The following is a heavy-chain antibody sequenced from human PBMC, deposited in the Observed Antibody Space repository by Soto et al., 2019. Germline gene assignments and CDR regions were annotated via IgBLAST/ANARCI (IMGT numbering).Heavy chain of an antibody. Sequence: ASVKVSCKASGYTFTSYAMHWVRQAPGQRLEWMGWINAGNGNTKYQGRVTITRDTSASTAYMELSSLRSEDTAVYYCARGSGYYYWDDYWGQGTLVTVSS. CDR2: INAGNGNT. CDR3: ARGSGYYYWDDY. J-gene: IGHJ4*02. D-gene: IGHD3-22*01. CDR1: GYTFTSYA. V-gene: IGHV1-3*01.